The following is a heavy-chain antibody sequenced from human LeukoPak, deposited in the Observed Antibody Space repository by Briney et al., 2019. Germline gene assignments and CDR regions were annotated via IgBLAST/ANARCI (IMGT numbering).Heavy chain of an antibody. CDR2: IGYDGTNK. CDR3: ARALMLGDGYNHLYFDY. V-gene: IGHV3-33*08. D-gene: IGHD5-24*01. CDR1: RFTFSSYW. Sequence: PGGPRRLSWAASRFTFSSYWMHGARQAPGKGRGWVAVIGYDGTNKYYADSVKGRFTISRDNSKNTLYLQMNSLRVEDTAVYYCARALMLGDGYNHLYFDYWGQGTLVTVSS. J-gene: IGHJ4*02.